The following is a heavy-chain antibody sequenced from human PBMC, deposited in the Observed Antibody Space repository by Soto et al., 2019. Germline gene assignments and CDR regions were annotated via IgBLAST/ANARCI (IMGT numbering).Heavy chain of an antibody. D-gene: IGHD2-21*02. V-gene: IGHV5-51*01. J-gene: IGHJ4*02. Sequence: GESLKISCKGSGYSFTSYWIGWVRQMPGKGLEWMGIIYPGDSDTRYSPSFQGQVTISADKSISTAYLQWSSLKASDTAIYFCARGQSYYYSSPASYPFDFWGQGTLVTVSS. CDR1: GYSFTSYW. CDR2: IYPGDSDT. CDR3: ARGQSYYYSSPASYPFDF.